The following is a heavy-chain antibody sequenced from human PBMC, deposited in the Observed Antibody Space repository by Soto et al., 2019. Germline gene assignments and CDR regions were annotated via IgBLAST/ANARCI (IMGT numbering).Heavy chain of an antibody. J-gene: IGHJ4*02. CDR3: ARRYGWLYFDY. Sequence: SETLSLTCTVSGDSISSSNYFWGWIRQPPGKGLEWIGTIFYSGSTYYNPSLKSRVTISVDTSKNQFSLKLISVTAADTALYYCARRYGWLYFDYWGQGSLVTVSS. D-gene: IGHD6-19*01. V-gene: IGHV4-39*01. CDR1: GDSISSSNYF. CDR2: IFYSGST.